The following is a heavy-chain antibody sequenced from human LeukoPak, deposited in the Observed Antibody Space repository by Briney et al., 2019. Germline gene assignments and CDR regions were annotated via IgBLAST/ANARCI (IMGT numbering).Heavy chain of an antibody. D-gene: IGHD2-21*02. J-gene: IGHJ4*02. CDR3: ARDPHPVVVTDYFDY. V-gene: IGHV3-23*01. CDR2: ISGSGGST. CDR1: GFTFSSYA. Sequence: GGSLRLSCAASGFTFSSYAMSWVRQAPGKGLEWVSAISGSGGSTYYADSVKGRFTISRDNSKNTLYLQMNSLRAEDTAVYYCARDPHPVVVTDYFDYWGQGTLVTVSS.